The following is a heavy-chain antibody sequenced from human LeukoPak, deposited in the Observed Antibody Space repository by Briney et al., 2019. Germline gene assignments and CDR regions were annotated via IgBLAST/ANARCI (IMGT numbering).Heavy chain of an antibody. CDR2: IIPIFGTA. CDR1: GYTFTAYY. Sequence: SVKVSCEASGYTFTAYYMHWVRQAPGQGLEWMGGIIPIFGTANYAQKFQGRVTITADESTSTAYMELSSLRSEDTAVYYCARVSSSRHGEPDYWGQGTLVTVSS. D-gene: IGHD6-13*01. J-gene: IGHJ4*02. V-gene: IGHV1-69*13. CDR3: ARVSSSRHGEPDY.